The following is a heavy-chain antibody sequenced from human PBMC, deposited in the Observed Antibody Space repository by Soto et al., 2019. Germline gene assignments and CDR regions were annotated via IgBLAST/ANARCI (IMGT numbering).Heavy chain of an antibody. J-gene: IGHJ5*02. D-gene: IGHD1-26*01. V-gene: IGHV1-18*04. CDR3: ARDQGGDWFDP. CDR2: ISSYSEST. CDR1: GYTFINYG. Sequence: QVQLVQSGAEVKKPGASVKVSCKASGYTFINYGISWVRQAPGQGLEWMGWISSYSESTDYAQSFQGRVTMTTDTSTSTAYMELRSLRSDDTAVYYCARDQGGDWFDPWGQGTLVTVSS.